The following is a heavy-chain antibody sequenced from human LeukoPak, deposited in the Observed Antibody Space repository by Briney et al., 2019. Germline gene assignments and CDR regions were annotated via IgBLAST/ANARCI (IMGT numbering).Heavy chain of an antibody. V-gene: IGHV3-53*01. CDR3: AKTTVLRFLEWPLSDY. D-gene: IGHD3-3*01. Sequence: PGGSLRLSCAASGFTVSSNYMSWVRQAPGKGLEWVSVIYSGGSTYYADSVKGRFTISRDNSKNTLYLQMNSLRAEDTAVYYCAKTTVLRFLEWPLSDYWGQGTLVTVSS. CDR2: IYSGGST. CDR1: GFTVSSNY. J-gene: IGHJ4*02.